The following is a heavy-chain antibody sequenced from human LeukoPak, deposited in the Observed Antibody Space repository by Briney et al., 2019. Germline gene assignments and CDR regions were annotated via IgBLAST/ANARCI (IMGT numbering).Heavy chain of an antibody. V-gene: IGHV3-48*01. D-gene: IGHD6-13*01. CDR3: ARDSEPHPCSWYFSNKSYLEFFLGVDGMDV. J-gene: IGHJ6*02. CDR2: ISSSSSTI. Sequence: GGSLRLSCAASGFTFSSYSMNWVRQAPGKGLEWVSYISSSSSTIYYADSVKGRFTISRDNAKNSLCLQMNGLRAEDTAVYYCARDSEPHPCSWYFSNKSYLEFFLGVDGMDVWGQGTTVTVSS. CDR1: GFTFSSYS.